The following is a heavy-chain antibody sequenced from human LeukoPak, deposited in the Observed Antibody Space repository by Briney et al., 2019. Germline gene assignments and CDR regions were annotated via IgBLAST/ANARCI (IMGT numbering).Heavy chain of an antibody. D-gene: IGHD6-19*01. V-gene: IGHV3-7*01. CDR3: ARDSGSGWYESFDY. J-gene: IGHJ4*02. CDR2: IKQDGSEK. Sequence: PGGSLRLSCAASGFTFSSYWMSWVRQAPGKGLEWVANIKQDGSEKYYVDSVKGRFTISRDNAKNSLYLQMNSLRAEDTAVYYCARDSGSGWYESFDYWGQGTLVTVSS. CDR1: GFTFSSYW.